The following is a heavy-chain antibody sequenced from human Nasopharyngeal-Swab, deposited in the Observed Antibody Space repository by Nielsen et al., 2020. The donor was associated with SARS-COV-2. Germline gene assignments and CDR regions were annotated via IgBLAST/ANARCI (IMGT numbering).Heavy chain of an antibody. CDR2: ISYDGRNT. D-gene: IGHD6-13*01. V-gene: IGHV3-30*02. CDR1: GFTFTTSG. Sequence: GESLKISCAVSGFTFTTSGMHWVRQAPGKGLEWVAFISYDGRNTYYGDSVKGRFTISRDNSKNTLNLEMKSLRVEDTAMYYCAKIGGLGAFGSTWVDYWGQGTLVTVSS. CDR3: AKIGGLGAFGSTWVDY. J-gene: IGHJ4*02.